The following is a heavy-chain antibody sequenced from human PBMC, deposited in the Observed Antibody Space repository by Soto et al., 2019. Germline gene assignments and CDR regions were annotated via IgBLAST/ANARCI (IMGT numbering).Heavy chain of an antibody. J-gene: IGHJ4*02. V-gene: IGHV3-48*02. CDR1: GFTFSSYS. D-gene: IGHD3-16*02. Sequence: GGSLRLSCAASGFTFSSYSMNWVRQAPGKGLEWVSYISSSSSTIYYADSVKGRFTISRDNAKNSLYLQVNSLRDEDTAVYYCARNPRLRDYVWGSYRYITYFDYWGQGTLVTVSS. CDR3: ARNPRLRDYVWGSYRYITYFDY. CDR2: ISSSSSTI.